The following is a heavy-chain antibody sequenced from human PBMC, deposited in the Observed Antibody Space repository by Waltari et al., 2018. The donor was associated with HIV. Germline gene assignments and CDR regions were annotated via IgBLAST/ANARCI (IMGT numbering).Heavy chain of an antibody. CDR1: GFILSSYW. CDR3: ARDTGSQYYYYGMDV. J-gene: IGHJ6*02. Sequence: EVLLVESGGGLVQPGGSLRPSCGTSGFILSSYWMSWVRQAPGQGLEWLANIKPDGSETYYVDSVKGRFTISRDNAKNSVYLQMDSLRVEDTALYFCARDTGSQYYYYGMDVWGQGTMVSVS. D-gene: IGHD3-10*01. CDR2: IKPDGSET. V-gene: IGHV3-7*01.